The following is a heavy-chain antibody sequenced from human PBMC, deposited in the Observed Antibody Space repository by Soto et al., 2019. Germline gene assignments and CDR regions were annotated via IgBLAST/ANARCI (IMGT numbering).Heavy chain of an antibody. J-gene: IGHJ2*01. D-gene: IGHD3-10*01. CDR3: AKAQAPGLNNFDL. CDR2: ISYDGSNK. Sequence: GGSLRLSCAASGFTFSSYGMHWVRQAPGKGLEWVAVISYDGSNKYYADSVKGRFTISRDNSKNTLYLQMNSLRAEDTAVYYCAKAQAPGLNNFDLWGRGTLVTVSS. V-gene: IGHV3-30*18. CDR1: GFTFSSYG.